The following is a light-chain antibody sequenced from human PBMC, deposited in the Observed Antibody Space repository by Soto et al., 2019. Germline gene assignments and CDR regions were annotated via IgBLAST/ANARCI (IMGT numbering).Light chain of an antibody. Sequence: QSALTQPASVSGSPGQSVTISCTGTSSDIGRYNYVSWYQQYPGKAPKLIIYEGTTRPSGVANRFAGSKSGNTASLTISGLQAEDEADYYCTSYTNINPLVVFGGGTKLTVL. CDR2: EGT. J-gene: IGLJ2*01. CDR1: SSDIGRYNY. V-gene: IGLV2-14*01. CDR3: TSYTNINPLVV.